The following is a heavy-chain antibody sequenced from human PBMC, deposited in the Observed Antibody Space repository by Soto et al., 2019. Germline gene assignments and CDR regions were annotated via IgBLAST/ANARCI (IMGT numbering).Heavy chain of an antibody. CDR2: IYYGGNT. CDR1: GGSISSGGYY. Sequence: QVQLQESGPGLVKPSQTLSLTCTVSGGSISSGGYYWTWIRQHPGKGLEWIGYIYYGGNTYYNPSLKSRVTLSEDTSKNQFSLKLSSVTAADPAVYYGALSSSPLYYAMDVWGQGTTVTVSS. D-gene: IGHD2-15*01. V-gene: IGHV4-31*03. CDR3: ALSSSPLYYAMDV. J-gene: IGHJ6*02.